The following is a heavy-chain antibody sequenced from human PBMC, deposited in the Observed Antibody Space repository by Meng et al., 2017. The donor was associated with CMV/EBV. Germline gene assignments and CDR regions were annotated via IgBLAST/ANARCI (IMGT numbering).Heavy chain of an antibody. V-gene: IGHV1-46*01. CDR1: GYTFTSYY. CDR3: ARDFFSLEWLQYPPAPNWFDP. J-gene: IGHJ5*02. CDR2: INPSGGST. D-gene: IGHD3-3*01. Sequence: ASVKVSCKASGYTFTSYYMHWVRQAPGQGLEGMGIINPSGGSTSYAQKFQGRVTMTRDTSTSTVYMELSSLRSEDTAVYYCARDFFSLEWLQYPPAPNWFDPWGQGTLVTVSS.